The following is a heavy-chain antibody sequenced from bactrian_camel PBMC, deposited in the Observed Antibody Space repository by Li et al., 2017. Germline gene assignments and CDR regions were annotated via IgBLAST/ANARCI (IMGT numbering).Heavy chain of an antibody. J-gene: IGHJ4*01. CDR1: GYSVSTGY. V-gene: IGHV3S9*01. D-gene: IGHD2*01. Sequence: HVQLVESGGGSVQAGGSLRLSCTASGYSVSTGYMAWFRQGPGKEREGVASIDADGETSYVDSVKGRFTVSRDNGKNSVYLQMDSLKLEDTAMYYCAADFGPYCSGPYLARRANFEGQGTQVTVS. CDR2: IDADGET.